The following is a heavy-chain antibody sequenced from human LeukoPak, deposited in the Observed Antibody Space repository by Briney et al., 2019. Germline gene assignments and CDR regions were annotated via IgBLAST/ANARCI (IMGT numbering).Heavy chain of an antibody. V-gene: IGHV3-30*02. CDR2: IRNDGSNK. Sequence: GGSLRLSCAASEFTFSSYGMHWVRQAPGKGLEWMAFIRNDGSNKYYADSVKGRFTISRENSKNTLYLQMNSLRAEDTAVYYCARKEELAYCGGDCYVYYYYYYMDVWGKGTTVTVSS. D-gene: IGHD2-21*02. CDR3: ARKEELAYCGGDCYVYYYYYYMDV. CDR1: EFTFSSYG. J-gene: IGHJ6*03.